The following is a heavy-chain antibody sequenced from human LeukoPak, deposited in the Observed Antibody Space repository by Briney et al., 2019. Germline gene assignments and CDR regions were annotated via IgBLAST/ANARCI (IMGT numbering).Heavy chain of an antibody. J-gene: IGHJ4*02. Sequence: GGTLRLSCVASGFTFSNYGMNWVRQAPGKGLEWVSAISGSGGSTYYADSVKGRFTISRDNSKNTLYLQMNSLRAEDTAVYYCAIPYYDILTGYYKSPPFDYWGQGTLVTVSS. CDR3: AIPYYDILTGYYKSPPFDY. CDR1: GFTFSNYG. V-gene: IGHV3-23*01. CDR2: ISGSGGST. D-gene: IGHD3-9*01.